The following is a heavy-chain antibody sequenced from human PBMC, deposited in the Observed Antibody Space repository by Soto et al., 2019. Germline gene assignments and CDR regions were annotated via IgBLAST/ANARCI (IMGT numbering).Heavy chain of an antibody. Sequence: GGSLRLSCAASGFTFSSYVMHWVRQAPGKGLEWVAVISYDGSNKYYADSVKGRFTISRDNSKNTLYLQMNSLRAEDTAVYYCTKDKSGYDYVHWFDPWGQGTLVTVSS. CDR3: TKDKSGYDYVHWFDP. D-gene: IGHD5-12*01. J-gene: IGHJ5*02. CDR2: ISYDGSNK. CDR1: GFTFSSYV. V-gene: IGHV3-30*18.